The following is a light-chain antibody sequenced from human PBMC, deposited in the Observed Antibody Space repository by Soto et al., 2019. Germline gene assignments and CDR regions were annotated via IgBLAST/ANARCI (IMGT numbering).Light chain of an antibody. CDR3: QRYGTSRT. CDR2: ATS. CDR1: QSVGSGY. J-gene: IGKJ1*01. V-gene: IGKV3-20*01. Sequence: EIVLTQSPVTLSLSPGDRATLSCRASQSVGSGYLAWYQQRPGQAPRLLIYATSHRATGIPDRFSGSGSGTDFTLTISRLEPEDCAVYYCQRYGTSRTFGQGTKVEIK.